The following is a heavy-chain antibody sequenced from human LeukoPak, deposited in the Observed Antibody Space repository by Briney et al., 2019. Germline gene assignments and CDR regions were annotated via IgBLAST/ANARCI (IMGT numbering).Heavy chain of an antibody. CDR3: AGDLLIVVVPAAMATSNYGMDV. CDR2: ISAYNGNT. D-gene: IGHD2-2*01. CDR1: GYTFTSYG. Sequence: SVKVSFKASGYTFTSYGISWVRQPPGQGLEWMGWISAYNGNTNYAQKLQGRVTMTTDTSTSTAYMELRSLRSDDTAVYYCAGDLLIVVVPAAMATSNYGMDVWGQGTTVTVSS. V-gene: IGHV1-18*01. J-gene: IGHJ6*02.